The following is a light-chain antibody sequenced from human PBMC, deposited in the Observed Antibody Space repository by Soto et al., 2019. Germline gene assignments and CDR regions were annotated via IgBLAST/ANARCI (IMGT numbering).Light chain of an antibody. CDR1: SSDVGSYNR. J-gene: IGLJ1*01. CDR3: NSYTGSSTYV. Sequence: QSALTQPPSVSGSPGQKVAISCTGTSSDVGSYNRVSWYQQPPGAAPKLMIYEVSNRPSGVPDRFSGSKSGNTASLTISVLQAEDEADYYCNSYTGSSTYVFGTGTKVTVL. CDR2: EVS. V-gene: IGLV2-18*02.